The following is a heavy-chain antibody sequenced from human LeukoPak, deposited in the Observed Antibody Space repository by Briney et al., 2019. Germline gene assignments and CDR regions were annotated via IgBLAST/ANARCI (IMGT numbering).Heavy chain of an antibody. CDR2: IYYSGST. Sequence: SSETLSLTCTVSGGSVSNASYYWSWVRQPPGKGLEWIGYIYYSGSTKYNPSLKSRVTISVDTSKNQFSLKLSSVTAADTAVYYCARVGGGQQLVASPLYYFDYWGQGTLVTVSS. J-gene: IGHJ4*02. V-gene: IGHV4-61*01. D-gene: IGHD6-13*01. CDR3: ARVGGGQQLVASPLYYFDY. CDR1: GGSVSNASYY.